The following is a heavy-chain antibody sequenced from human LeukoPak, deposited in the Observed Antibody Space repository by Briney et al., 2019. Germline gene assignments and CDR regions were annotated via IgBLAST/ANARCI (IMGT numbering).Heavy chain of an antibody. J-gene: IGHJ5*02. CDR3: ARGDCSSTSCYRQNWFDP. V-gene: IGHV1-8*03. CDR2: MDPNSGNT. CDR1: GYTFTSYD. Sequence: ASVKVSCKASGYTFTSYDINWVRQATGQGLGWMGWMDPNSGNTGYAQKFQGRVTITRNTSISTAYMELSSLRSEDTAVYYCARGDCSSTSCYRQNWFDPWGQGTLVTVSS. D-gene: IGHD2-2*02.